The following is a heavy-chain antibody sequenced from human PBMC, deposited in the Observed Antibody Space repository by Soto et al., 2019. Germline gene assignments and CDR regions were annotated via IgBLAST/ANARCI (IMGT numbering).Heavy chain of an antibody. J-gene: IGHJ4*02. CDR1: AFTSSSYA. Sequence: EVQLLESGGGLVQPGGSLRLSCAASAFTSSSYAMSWVRQAPGKGLEWVSTIGGSGGSSTYYADSVKGRFTIFRDNSKNKLFLQMNSLRAEDTALYYCATLIGDSVYYPTGYWGQGTLVTVSS. CDR3: ATLIGDSVYYPTGY. D-gene: IGHD7-27*01. V-gene: IGHV3-23*01. CDR2: IGGSGGSST.